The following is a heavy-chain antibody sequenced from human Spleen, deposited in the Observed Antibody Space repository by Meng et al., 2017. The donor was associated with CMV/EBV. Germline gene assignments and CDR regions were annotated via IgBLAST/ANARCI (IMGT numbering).Heavy chain of an antibody. CDR3: AILHSDYVGH. CDR1: GYTLSELS. Sequence: QVHRVQSGAGVKKPGASVKVSCKVSGYTLSELSIQWVRQAPGKGLEWMGRFDPEDAGETIYAQKFQGRVTMTEDTSTDTAYMELSSLRSEDSAMYYCAILHSDYVGHWGQGTLVTVSS. D-gene: IGHD4-11*01. V-gene: IGHV1-24*01. CDR2: FDPEDAGET. J-gene: IGHJ4*02.